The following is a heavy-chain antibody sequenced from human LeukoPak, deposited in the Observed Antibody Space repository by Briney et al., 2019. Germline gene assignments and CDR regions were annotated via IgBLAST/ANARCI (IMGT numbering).Heavy chain of an antibody. V-gene: IGHV3-7*01. J-gene: IGHJ4*02. CDR2: IKQDGREQ. D-gene: IGHD6-19*01. CDR1: GFMFNMYW. CDR3: AKDLRVADDY. Sequence: PGGSLRLTCEASGFMFNMYWMSWVRQAPGKGLEWVANIKQDGREQYYVDSVKGRFTISRDNSKNTMYLQMNSLRVEDTAVYYCAKDLRVADDYWGQGTLVTVSS.